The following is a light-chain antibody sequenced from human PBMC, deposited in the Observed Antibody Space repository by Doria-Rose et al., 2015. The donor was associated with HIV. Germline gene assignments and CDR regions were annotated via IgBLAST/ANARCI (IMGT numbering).Light chain of an antibody. CDR3: HQYGTSWT. V-gene: IGKV3-20*01. CDR1: QSFSSTY. J-gene: IGKJ1*01. CDR2: DGS. Sequence: TQSPGTLSLSPGERATLSCRASQSFSSTYLAWYQQKPGQAPSLLIYDGSTMDTGIPDRFSASGSGTDFTLTINRLEPEDFALYYCHQYGTSWTFGQGTKVEI.